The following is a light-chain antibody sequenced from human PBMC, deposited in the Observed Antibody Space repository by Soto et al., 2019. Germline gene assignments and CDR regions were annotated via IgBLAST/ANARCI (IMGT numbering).Light chain of an antibody. V-gene: IGKV3-20*01. CDR2: GAS. CDR1: EGLTNSY. J-gene: IGKJ5*01. Sequence: EIVLTQSPGTLSLSPGEVATLSCRASEGLTNSYLAWYQQKPGQAPSLLIYGASSRATGTPDRFSGSGSGTESSFTVTSLQSEDFAVYYCQQYDQWSITVGQGTRLGL. CDR3: QQYDQWSIT.